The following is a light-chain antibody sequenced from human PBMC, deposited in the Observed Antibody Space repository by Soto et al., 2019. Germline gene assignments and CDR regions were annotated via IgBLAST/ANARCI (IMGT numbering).Light chain of an antibody. CDR1: QSVSSGY. J-gene: IGKJ1*01. CDR3: QQNGSPWT. Sequence: EIVLTQSPGTLSLSPGERVTLSCRASQSVSSGYLAWYQQKPGQAPRLLIYGASRRATGIPDRFSGSGSGIDFTLTISRLEPEDFAVYYCQQNGSPWTFGQGTKVEIK. CDR2: GAS. V-gene: IGKV3-20*01.